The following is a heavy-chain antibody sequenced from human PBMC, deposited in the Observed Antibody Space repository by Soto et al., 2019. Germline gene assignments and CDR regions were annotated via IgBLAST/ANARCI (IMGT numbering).Heavy chain of an antibody. J-gene: IGHJ4*02. Sequence: GGSLRLSCAASGFTFSSYGMHWVRQAPGKGLEWVAVIWYDGSNKYYADSVKGRFTISRDNSKNTLYLQMNSLRAEDTAVYYCARDVYGSGSYYIDYWGQGTLVTVSS. CDR2: IWYDGSNK. D-gene: IGHD3-10*01. CDR1: GFTFSSYG. V-gene: IGHV3-33*01. CDR3: ARDVYGSGSYYIDY.